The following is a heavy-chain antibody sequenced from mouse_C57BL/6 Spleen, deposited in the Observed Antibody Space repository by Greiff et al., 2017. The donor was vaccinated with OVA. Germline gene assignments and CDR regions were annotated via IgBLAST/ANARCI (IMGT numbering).Heavy chain of an antibody. J-gene: IGHJ3*01. D-gene: IGHD2-4*01. CDR1: GYTFTDYY. Sequence: SGPVLVKPGASVKMSCKASGYTFTDYYMNWVKQSHGKSLEWIGVINPYNGGTSYNQKFKGKATLTVDKSSSTAYMELNSLTSEDSAVYYCARSDDYGAWFAYWGQGTLVTVSA. V-gene: IGHV1-19*01. CDR3: ARSDDYGAWFAY. CDR2: INPYNGGT.